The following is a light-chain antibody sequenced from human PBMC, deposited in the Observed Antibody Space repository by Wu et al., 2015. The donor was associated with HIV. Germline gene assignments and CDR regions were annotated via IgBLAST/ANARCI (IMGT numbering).Light chain of an antibody. CDR1: QSVSSSY. Sequence: EIVLTQSPGTLSLSPGEGATLSCRASQSVSSSYLAWYQQRPGQAPRLLIYDASNRATGIPARFSGSGSGTDFTLTISSLEPEDFAVYYCQQRSNWLITFGQGTRLEIK. V-gene: IGKV3D-20*02. CDR3: QQRSNWLIT. CDR2: DAS. J-gene: IGKJ5*01.